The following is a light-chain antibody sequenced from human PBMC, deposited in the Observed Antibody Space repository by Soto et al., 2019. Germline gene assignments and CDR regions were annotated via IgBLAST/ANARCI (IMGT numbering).Light chain of an antibody. CDR2: AAS. Sequence: DIQMTQSPSSLSASVGDRVTITCRASHAISDYLAWYQQKPGKVPKLLIYAASTLQSGVPSRFSGSGSGTDFTLTISSLQPEYVATYYCQKYNGAPRTFGQGTRLEIK. CDR1: HAISDY. CDR3: QKYNGAPRT. J-gene: IGKJ5*01. V-gene: IGKV1-27*01.